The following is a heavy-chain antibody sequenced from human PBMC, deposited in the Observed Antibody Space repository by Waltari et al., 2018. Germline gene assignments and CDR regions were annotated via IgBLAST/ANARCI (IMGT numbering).Heavy chain of an antibody. Sequence: EVQLVESGGGLVQPGGSLRLSCAGSGFTFRGNWMAWVRQAPGKGLGWVANIKEDGSKKNYVDSVEGRFTISRDNAKNSLYLQMNSLRAEDTALYYCVRHGFWNFDFWGQGTLVTVSS. V-gene: IGHV3-7*01. D-gene: IGHD3-3*01. CDR3: VRHGFWNFDF. CDR2: IKEDGSKK. CDR1: GFTFRGNW. J-gene: IGHJ4*02.